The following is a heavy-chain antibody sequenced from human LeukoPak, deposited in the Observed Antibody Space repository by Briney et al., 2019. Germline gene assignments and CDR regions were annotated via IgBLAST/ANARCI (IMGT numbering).Heavy chain of an antibody. J-gene: IGHJ6*03. D-gene: IGHD3-3*01. CDR2: ISGSGGST. V-gene: IGHV3-23*01. Sequence: GGSLRLSCAASGFTFSSYDMNWVRQAPGKGREWVSGISGSGGSTYYADSVKGRFTNTRDNSKNTLYLPMNSPRAGDTAAYSCVKVNRFLEWAYYYYYMVVWGKGTTVTVSS. CDR1: GFTFSSYD. CDR3: VKVNRFLEWAYYYYYMVV.